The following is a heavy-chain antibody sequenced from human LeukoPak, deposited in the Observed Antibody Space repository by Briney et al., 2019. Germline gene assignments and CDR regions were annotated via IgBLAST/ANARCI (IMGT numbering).Heavy chain of an antibody. D-gene: IGHD4-17*01. CDR3: ARDGIYGDCDI. Sequence: GASVKVSCKASGYTFTTYAMHWVRQAPGQRLEWMGWINAGNGNTKYSQKFQGRVTITRDTSASTAYMELSSLRSEDTAVYYCARDGIYGDCDIWGQGTMVTVSS. CDR1: GYTFTTYA. V-gene: IGHV1-3*01. CDR2: INAGNGNT. J-gene: IGHJ3*02.